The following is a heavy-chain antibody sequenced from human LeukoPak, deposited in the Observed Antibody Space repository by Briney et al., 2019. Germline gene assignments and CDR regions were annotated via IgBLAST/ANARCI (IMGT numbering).Heavy chain of an antibody. CDR1: GGSISSYY. Sequence: SETLSLTCTASGGSISSYYWSWIRQPPGKGLEWIGYIYYSGSTNYNPSLKRRVTISVDTSKNQFSLKLSSVTAADTAVYYCARDTVTGTTPGTFDYWGQGTLVTVSS. J-gene: IGHJ4*02. V-gene: IGHV4-59*01. D-gene: IGHD1-20*01. CDR2: IYYSGST. CDR3: ARDTVTGTTPGTFDY.